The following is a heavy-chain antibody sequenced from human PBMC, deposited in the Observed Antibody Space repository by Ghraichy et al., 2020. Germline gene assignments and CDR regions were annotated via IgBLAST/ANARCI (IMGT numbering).Heavy chain of an antibody. V-gene: IGHV3-23*01. CDR1: GFTFSNYA. CDR3: AKDQVQISATTYNWFKP. J-gene: IGHJ5*02. Sequence: GVLNISCAASGFTFSNYAMSWVRQAPGKGLEWVSSISYNGGRTNYAGSVKGRFTISRDNSMQTLHLQMNSLRVEDTAIYFCAKDQVQISATTYNWFKPWGQGTLVTVSS. CDR2: ISYNGGRT. D-gene: IGHD4-11*01.